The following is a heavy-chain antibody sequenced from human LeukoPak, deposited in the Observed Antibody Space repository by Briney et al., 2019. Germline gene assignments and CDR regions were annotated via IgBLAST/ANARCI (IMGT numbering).Heavy chain of an antibody. Sequence: SETLSLTCTVSGGSISSYYWSWIRQPAGKGLEWIGRIYTSGSTNYNPSPKSRVTMSVDTSKNQFSLKLSSVTAADTAVYYCARDEPDYGDYVDWFDPWGQGTLVTVSS. D-gene: IGHD4-17*01. CDR1: GGSISSYY. V-gene: IGHV4-4*07. J-gene: IGHJ5*02. CDR2: IYTSGST. CDR3: ARDEPDYGDYVDWFDP.